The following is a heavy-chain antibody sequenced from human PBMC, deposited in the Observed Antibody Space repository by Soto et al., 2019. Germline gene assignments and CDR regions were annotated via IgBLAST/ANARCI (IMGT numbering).Heavy chain of an antibody. CDR1: XXXXSSXA. J-gene: IGHJ4*02. CDR3: ASQKLYDSSGYYYVY. Sequence: GGSLRLSCAXXXXXXSSXAXXXXXXXXXKGLECVSAISGSGGSTYYADSVKGRFTISRDNSKNTLYLQMNSLRAEDTAVYYCASQKLYDSSGYYYVYWGQGTLVT. D-gene: IGHD3-22*01. V-gene: IGHV3-23*01. CDR2: ISGSGGST.